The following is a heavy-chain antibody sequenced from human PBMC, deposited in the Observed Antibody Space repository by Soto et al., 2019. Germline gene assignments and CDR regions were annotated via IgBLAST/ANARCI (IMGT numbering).Heavy chain of an antibody. Sequence: KPGGSLRLSCAASGFTFSSYSMNWVRQAPGKGLEWVSSISSSSSYIYYADSVKGRFTISRDNAKNSLYLQMNSLRAEDTAVYYCAREDVVAATWLDYWGQGTLVTVSS. J-gene: IGHJ4*02. V-gene: IGHV3-21*01. D-gene: IGHD2-15*01. CDR2: ISSSSSYI. CDR1: GFTFSSYS. CDR3: AREDVVAATWLDY.